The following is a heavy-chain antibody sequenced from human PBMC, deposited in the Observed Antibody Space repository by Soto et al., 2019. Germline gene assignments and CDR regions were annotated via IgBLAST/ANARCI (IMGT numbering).Heavy chain of an antibody. D-gene: IGHD3-22*01. J-gene: IGHJ6*02. CDR3: AKHDSSDYPTKYYYYYGMDV. CDR2: ISAYNGNT. Sequence: QVQLVQSGAEVKKPGASVKVSCKASGYTFTSYGISWVRQAPGQGLEWMGWISAYNGNTNYAQKLQGRVTMTTDTSTSTAYMELRSLRSDDTAVYYCAKHDSSDYPTKYYYYYGMDVWGQGTTVTVSS. V-gene: IGHV1-18*01. CDR1: GYTFTSYG.